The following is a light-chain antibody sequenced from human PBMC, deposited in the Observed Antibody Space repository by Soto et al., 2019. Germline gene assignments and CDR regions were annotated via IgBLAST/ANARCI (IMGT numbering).Light chain of an antibody. J-gene: IGLJ1*01. CDR1: NIGSKS. V-gene: IGLV3-21*02. CDR2: DDS. Sequence: SYELTQPPSVSVAPGQTARITCGGTNIGSKSVHWYQHKPGEAPVLVVHDDSDRPSGIPERFSGSNSGNTATLTISRVEAGDEADYYCQVWDNNSDHYVFGAGTKVTVL. CDR3: QVWDNNSDHYV.